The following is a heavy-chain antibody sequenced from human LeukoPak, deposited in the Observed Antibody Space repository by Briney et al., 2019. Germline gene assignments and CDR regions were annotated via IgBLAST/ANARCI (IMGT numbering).Heavy chain of an antibody. J-gene: IGHJ4*02. Sequence: GGSLRLSCAASGFTFSTYWMTWVCQTPGKGLEWVANIKQDGSEKNYVDSVKGRFTISRDNAKNSLYLQMNTLSADDTAVYFCAGGISMVRGADYWGQGTLVTVSS. CDR2: IKQDGSEK. D-gene: IGHD3-10*01. CDR3: AGGISMVRGADY. CDR1: GFTFSTYW. V-gene: IGHV3-7*04.